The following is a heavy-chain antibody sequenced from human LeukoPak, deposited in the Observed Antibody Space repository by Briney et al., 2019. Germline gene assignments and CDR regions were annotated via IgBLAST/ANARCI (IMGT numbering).Heavy chain of an antibody. CDR3: ASQCSSTSCYGGGLDP. CDR1: GYSFTSYW. V-gene: IGHV5-51*01. CDR2: IYPGDSDT. J-gene: IGHJ5*02. D-gene: IGHD2-2*01. Sequence: NRGESLKISCKGSGYSFTSYWIGWVRPLPGKGLEWMGIIYPGDSDTRYSPSFQGQVTISADKSISTAYLQWSSLKASDTAMYYCASQCSSTSCYGGGLDPWGQGTLVTVSS.